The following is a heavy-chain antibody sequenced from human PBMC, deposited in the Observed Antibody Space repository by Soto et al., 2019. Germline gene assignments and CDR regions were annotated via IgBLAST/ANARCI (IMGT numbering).Heavy chain of an antibody. Sequence: QVQLQESGPGLVKPSQTLSLTCTVSGGSISSGGYYWSWIRQHPGKGLEWIGYIYYSGSTYYNPFLSMLGTISVNASKNQLSLMLSSVTAADTAVYYCAREIDVGGNSASWYFDLWGRGTLVTVSS. D-gene: IGHD2-21*02. J-gene: IGHJ2*01. CDR1: GGSISSGGYY. CDR2: IYYSGST. CDR3: AREIDVGGNSASWYFDL. V-gene: IGHV4-31*01.